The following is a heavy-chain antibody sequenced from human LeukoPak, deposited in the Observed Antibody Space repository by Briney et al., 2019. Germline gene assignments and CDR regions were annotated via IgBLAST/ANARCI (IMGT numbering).Heavy chain of an antibody. V-gene: IGHV1-69*13. CDR2: IIPIFGTA. CDR3: AIDSPSSGLPYYMDV. CDR1: GGTFSSYA. Sequence: GASVKLSCKASGGTFSSYAISWVRQAPGQGLEWMGGIIPIFGTANYAQKFQGRVTITADESTSTAYMELSSLRSEDTAVYYCAIDSPSSGLPYYMDVWGKGTSVTVSS. J-gene: IGHJ6*03. D-gene: IGHD6-19*01.